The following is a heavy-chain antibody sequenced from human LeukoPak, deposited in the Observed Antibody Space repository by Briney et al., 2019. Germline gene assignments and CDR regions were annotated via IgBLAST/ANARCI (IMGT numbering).Heavy chain of an antibody. CDR1: GFTFSSYA. D-gene: IGHD3-3*01. V-gene: IGHV3-30*04. CDR3: AREGRDTFGVVIRDYYYYYMDV. CDR2: ISYDGSNK. Sequence: PGGSLRLSCAASGFTFSSYAMHWVRQAPGKGLEWVAVISYDGSNKYYADSVKGRFTISRDNSKNTLYLQMNSLRAEDTAVYYCAREGRDTFGVVIRDYYYYYMDVWGKGTTVTVSS. J-gene: IGHJ6*03.